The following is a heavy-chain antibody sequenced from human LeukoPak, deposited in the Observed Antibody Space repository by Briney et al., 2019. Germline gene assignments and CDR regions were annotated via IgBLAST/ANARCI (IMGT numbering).Heavy chain of an antibody. J-gene: IGHJ3*02. CDR2: IIPIFGTA. D-gene: IGHD6-19*01. V-gene: IGHV1-69*05. CDR3: ARDYFAGGWMVDAFHI. Sequence: SVKVSCKASGGTFSSYAISWVRQAPGQGLEWMGRIIPIFGTANYAQRFQGRVTITTDESTSTAYMELSSLRSEDTAVYYCARDYFAGGWMVDAFHIWGQGTMVTVSS. CDR1: GGTFSSYA.